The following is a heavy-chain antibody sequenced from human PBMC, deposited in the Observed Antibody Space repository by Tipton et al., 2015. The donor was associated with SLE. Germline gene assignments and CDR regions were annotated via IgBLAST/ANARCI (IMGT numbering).Heavy chain of an antibody. V-gene: IGHV3-48*03. D-gene: IGHD3-3*02. J-gene: IGHJ4*02. CDR2: ISSSGSTI. CDR3: ARAALSY. CDR1: GFTFSSYE. Sequence: SLRLSCAASGFTFSSYEMNWVRQAPGKGLAWVSYISSSGSTIHYADSAKGRFTISRDNAKNSMYLEMNSLRAEDTAVYYCARAALSYWGQGTLVTVSS.